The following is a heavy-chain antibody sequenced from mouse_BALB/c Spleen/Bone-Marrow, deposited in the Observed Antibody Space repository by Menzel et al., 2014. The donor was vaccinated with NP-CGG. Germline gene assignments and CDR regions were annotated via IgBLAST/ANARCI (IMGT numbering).Heavy chain of an antibody. CDR3: ARLGYYGYFVD. Sequence: SAPAVDFRRYWMSWVRQAPGKGLEWIGEINPGSSTINYTPSLKDKFIISRDNAKNTLYLQMSKVRSEDTALYYCARLGYYGYFVDWGQGTTLTVSS. CDR2: INPGSSTI. J-gene: IGHJ2*01. CDR1: AVDFRRYW. D-gene: IGHD2-3*01. V-gene: IGHV4-1*02.